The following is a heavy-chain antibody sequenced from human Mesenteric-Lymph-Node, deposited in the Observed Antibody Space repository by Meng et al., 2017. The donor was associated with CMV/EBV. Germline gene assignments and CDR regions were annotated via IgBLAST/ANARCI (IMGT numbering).Heavy chain of an antibody. V-gene: IGHV3-23*01. J-gene: IGHJ3*02. CDR1: YV. D-gene: IGHD2-2*01. CDR2: ISGSGSST. CDR3: ARCPRGSWCSSTSCYFFGFDM. Sequence: YVMSWVRQAPGKGLEWVSTISGSGSSTYYEDSVKGRFTISRDNSLNTLYLQMNSLRAEDTAAYYCARCPRGSWCSSTSCYFFGFDMWGQGTMVTVSS.